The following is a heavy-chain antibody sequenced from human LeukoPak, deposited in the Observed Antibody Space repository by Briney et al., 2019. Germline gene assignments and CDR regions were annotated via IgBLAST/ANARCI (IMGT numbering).Heavy chain of an antibody. J-gene: IGHJ4*02. CDR3: AKDLSAQRSTSLTNF. D-gene: IGHD2-2*01. CDR2: ISGSGSNT. V-gene: IGHV3-23*01. Sequence: PGGSLRLSCAASGFTFSNYAMSWVRQAPGKGLEWVSFISGSGSNTYYADSVKGRFTISRDNSKNTLYLQMNSLRAEDTAVYYCAKDLSAQRSTSLTNFWGQGTLVTVSS. CDR1: GFTFSNYA.